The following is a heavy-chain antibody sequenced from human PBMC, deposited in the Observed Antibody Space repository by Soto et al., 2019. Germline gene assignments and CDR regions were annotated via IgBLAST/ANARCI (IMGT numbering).Heavy chain of an antibody. CDR3: AKDPAAAGPLDY. Sequence: TGGSLRLSCAASGFTFSSYGMHWVRQAPGKGLEWVAVISYDGSNKYYADSVKGRFTISRDNSKNTLYLQMNSLRAEDTAVYYCAKDPAAAGPLDYWGQGTLVTVSS. CDR2: ISYDGSNK. V-gene: IGHV3-30*18. D-gene: IGHD6-13*01. CDR1: GFTFSSYG. J-gene: IGHJ4*02.